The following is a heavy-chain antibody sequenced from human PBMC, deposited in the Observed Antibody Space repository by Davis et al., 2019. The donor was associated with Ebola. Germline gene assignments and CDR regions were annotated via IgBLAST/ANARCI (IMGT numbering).Heavy chain of an antibody. CDR2: ISGNGGTT. J-gene: IGHJ6*04. CDR3: ARSGLSFGVVKYHYGMDV. CDR1: VITFSSYA. V-gene: IGHV3-23*01. D-gene: IGHD3-3*01. Sequence: GESLKISCADSVITFSSYAMTWVRQAPGKGLEWVSAISGNGGTTYYAGSVKGRFTVSRDNSKKTMYLQMNSLRAEDTAVYYCARSGLSFGVVKYHYGMDVWGKGTTVTVSS.